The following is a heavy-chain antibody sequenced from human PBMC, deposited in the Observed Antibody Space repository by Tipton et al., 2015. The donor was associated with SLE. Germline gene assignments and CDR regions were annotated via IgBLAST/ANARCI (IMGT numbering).Heavy chain of an antibody. CDR2: IFHSGNA. CDR3: ARDGVIAMGYYMDV. D-gene: IGHD2-21*01. Sequence: TLSLTCAVSGGSINSGDYSWSWIRQPPGKGLEWIGYIFHSGNAYYNPSLKSRVTISVDMSRNQFSLRLDSVTAADTALYYCARDGVIAMGYYMDVWGKGTTVTVSS. V-gene: IGHV4-30-2*01. J-gene: IGHJ6*03. CDR1: GGSINSGDYS.